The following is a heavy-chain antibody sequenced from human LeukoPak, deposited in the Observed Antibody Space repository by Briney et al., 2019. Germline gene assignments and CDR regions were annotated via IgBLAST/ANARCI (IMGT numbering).Heavy chain of an antibody. V-gene: IGHV1-2*02. CDR2: INPNSGGT. CDR3: ARVLNSRSRTPGY. CDR1: GYTFTGYY. J-gene: IGHJ4*02. Sequence: ASVKVSCKASGYTFTGYYMHWVRQAPGQGLEWMGWINPNSGGTNYAQKFQGRVTMTRDTSISTAYMELSRLRSDDTAVYYCARVLNSRSRTPGYWGQGTLVTVSS. D-gene: IGHD1-26*01.